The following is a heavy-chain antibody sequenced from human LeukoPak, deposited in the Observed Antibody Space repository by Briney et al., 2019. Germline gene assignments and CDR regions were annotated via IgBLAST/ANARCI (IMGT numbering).Heavy chain of an antibody. CDR3: ATATTITTVAIIDY. D-gene: IGHD4-17*01. Sequence: GGSLILSCAASGCTFNSYAVSRVRQAPGKGLEGVSAISGSGGGTYYADSVEGRLTITRDNYKNTLYLQMNTPRAEAAAVYYCATATTITTVAIIDYWGQGTLVTVSS. V-gene: IGHV3-23*01. CDR2: ISGSGGGT. CDR1: GCTFNSYA. J-gene: IGHJ4*02.